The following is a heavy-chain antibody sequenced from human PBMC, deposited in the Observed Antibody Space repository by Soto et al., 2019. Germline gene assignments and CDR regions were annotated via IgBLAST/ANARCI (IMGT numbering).Heavy chain of an antibody. Sequence: ASVKVSCKASGYTFTSYGISWVRQAPGQGLEWMGWISAYNGNTNYAQKLQGRVTMTTDTSTSTAYMELRSLRSDDTAVYYCARDRGVVVPAASYYDCWGQGTLVTVSS. CDR1: GYTFTSYG. V-gene: IGHV1-18*01. CDR3: ARDRGVVVPAASYYDC. J-gene: IGHJ4*02. CDR2: ISAYNGNT. D-gene: IGHD2-2*01.